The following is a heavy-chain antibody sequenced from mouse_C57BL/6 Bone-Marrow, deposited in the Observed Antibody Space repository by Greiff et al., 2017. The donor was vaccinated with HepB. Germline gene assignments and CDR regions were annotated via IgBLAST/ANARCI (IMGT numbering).Heavy chain of an antibody. CDR3: ARMRKDYYGSSYRWYFDV. CDR1: GFSLSTFGMG. CDR2: IWWDDDK. D-gene: IGHD1-1*01. V-gene: IGHV8-8*01. J-gene: IGHJ1*03. Sequence: QVQLQQSGPGILQPSQTLSLTCSFSGFSLSTFGMGVGWIRQPSGKGLEWLAHIWWDDDKYYNPALKSRLTISKDTSKNQVFLKIANVDTADTATYYCARMRKDYYGSSYRWYFDVWGTGTTVTVSS.